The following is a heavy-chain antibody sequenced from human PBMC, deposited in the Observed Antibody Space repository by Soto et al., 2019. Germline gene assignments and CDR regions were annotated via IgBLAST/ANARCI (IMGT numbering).Heavy chain of an antibody. V-gene: IGHV4-39*01. Sequence: SSQSLSLTCTLSGGSISTSSYYWGWIRQPPVKGLEWIGSIYYSGSTYYTQSLKSRVTISVDTSKNQFSMKLSSVTAADTAVYYCARHTHSNQYGGMDVWGQGTTVTVSS. CDR2: IYYSGST. CDR3: ARHTHSNQYGGMDV. J-gene: IGHJ6*02. CDR1: GGSISTSSYY. D-gene: IGHD4-4*01.